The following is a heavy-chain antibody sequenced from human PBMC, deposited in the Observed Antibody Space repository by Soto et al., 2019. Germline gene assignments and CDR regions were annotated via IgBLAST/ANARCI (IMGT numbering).Heavy chain of an antibody. D-gene: IGHD5-12*01. Sequence: PSETLSLTCTISGGSINGYYWSWIRQPPGKGLEWIGYVYYTGTTKYNPSLESRVTISADTSKNQFSLKVTSVTAADTAVYYCAQYGRPDAGGYKLDFLDQGILVAVST. V-gene: IGHV4-59*01. CDR3: AQYGRPDAGGYKLDF. CDR2: VYYTGTT. J-gene: IGHJ4*02. CDR1: GGSINGYY.